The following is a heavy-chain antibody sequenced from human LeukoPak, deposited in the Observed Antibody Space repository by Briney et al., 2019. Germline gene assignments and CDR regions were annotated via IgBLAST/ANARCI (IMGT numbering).Heavy chain of an antibody. CDR2: IYTSGST. V-gene: IGHV4-61*02. D-gene: IGHD2-2*01. J-gene: IGHJ4*02. CDR3: AGSHIVVVPAATKIDY. Sequence: PSETLSLTCTVAGGSISSSSYYWGWIRQPAGKGLEWIGRIYTSGSTNYNPSLKSRVTMSVDTSKNQFSLKLSSVTAADTAVYYCAGSHIVVVPAATKIDYWGQGTLVTVSS. CDR1: GGSISSSSYY.